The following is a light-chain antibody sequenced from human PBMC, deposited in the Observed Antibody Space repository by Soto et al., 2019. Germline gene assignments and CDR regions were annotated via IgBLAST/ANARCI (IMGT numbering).Light chain of an antibody. CDR3: QQYYGYPLT. V-gene: IGKV1-8*01. J-gene: IGKJ4*01. Sequence: AIRMTQSPSSLSASTGDRVTITRRASQGISSYLAWYQQKPGKAPKLLIYGTSTLQSGVPSRFSGSGSGTEFTLSISCLQSEDSATYYCQQYYGYPLTFGGGTKVEIK. CDR2: GTS. CDR1: QGISSY.